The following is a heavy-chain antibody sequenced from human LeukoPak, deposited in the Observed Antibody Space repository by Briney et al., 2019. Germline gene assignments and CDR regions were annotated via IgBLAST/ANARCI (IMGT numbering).Heavy chain of an antibody. J-gene: IGHJ4*02. Sequence: GALRLSCAASGFTFSSYAMHWVRQAPGKGLEWVAVISYDGSNKYYADSVKGRFTISRDNSKNTLYLQMNSLRAEDTAVYYCARDLRSGSYSYYFDYWGQGTLVIVSS. D-gene: IGHD1-26*01. CDR1: GFTFSSYA. V-gene: IGHV3-30-3*01. CDR3: ARDLRSGSYSYYFDY. CDR2: ISYDGSNK.